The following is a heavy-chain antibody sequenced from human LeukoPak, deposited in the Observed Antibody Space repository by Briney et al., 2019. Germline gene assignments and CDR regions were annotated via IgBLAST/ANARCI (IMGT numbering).Heavy chain of an antibody. Sequence: ASVKVSCKAPGYTFTGYYMHWVRQAPGQGLEWMGWINPNSGGTNYAQKFQGRVTMTRDTSISTAYMELSRLRSDDTAVYYCASFRRTYYYDSSEIWGQGTLVTVSS. CDR3: ASFRRTYYYDSSEI. V-gene: IGHV1-2*02. J-gene: IGHJ4*02. CDR1: GYTFTGYY. CDR2: INPNSGGT. D-gene: IGHD3-22*01.